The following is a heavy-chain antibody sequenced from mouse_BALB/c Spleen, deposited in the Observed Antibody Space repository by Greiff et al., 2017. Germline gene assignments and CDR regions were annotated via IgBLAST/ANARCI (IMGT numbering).Heavy chain of an antibody. CDR3: ARTTVDYYAMDY. CDR1: GFNIKDTY. V-gene: IGHV14-3*02. CDR2: IDPANGNT. J-gene: IGHJ4*01. D-gene: IGHD1-1*01. Sequence: EVQLQESGAELVKPGASVKLSCTASGFNIKDTYMHWVKQRPEQGLEWIGRIDPANGNTKYDPKFQGKATITADTSSNTAYLQLSSLTSEDTAVYYCARTTVDYYAMDYWGQGTSVTVSS.